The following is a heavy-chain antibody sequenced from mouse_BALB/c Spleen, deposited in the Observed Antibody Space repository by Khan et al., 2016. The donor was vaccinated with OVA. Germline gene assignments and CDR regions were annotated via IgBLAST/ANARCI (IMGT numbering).Heavy chain of an antibody. CDR3: ARTARIKY. CDR2: ISYSGST. Sequence: VQLKESGPGLVKPSQSLSLTCTVTGYSITSGYGWNWIRQFPGNKLEWTGYISYSGSTNYNPSLKSRLSITRDTSKNQFFLQLNSVTTEDTATYYCARTARIKYWGQGTTLTVSS. CDR1: GYSITSGYG. J-gene: IGHJ2*01. D-gene: IGHD1-2*01. V-gene: IGHV3-2*02.